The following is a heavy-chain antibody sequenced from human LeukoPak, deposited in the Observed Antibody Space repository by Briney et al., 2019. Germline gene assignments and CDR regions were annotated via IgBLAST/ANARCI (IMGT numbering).Heavy chain of an antibody. CDR2: INPSGGNT. CDR1: GYTFTNYY. V-gene: IGHV1-46*01. CDR3: ARVGIAVTGTNFGNWLDP. Sequence: GASVKVSCKVSGYTFTNYYMHWVRQAPGQGLEWMGIINPSGGNTDYAQKFQGRVTMTRDMSTSTVYMELSSLKSEDTAMYYCARVGIAVTGTNFGNWLDPWGQGTLVTVSS. J-gene: IGHJ5*02. D-gene: IGHD6-19*01.